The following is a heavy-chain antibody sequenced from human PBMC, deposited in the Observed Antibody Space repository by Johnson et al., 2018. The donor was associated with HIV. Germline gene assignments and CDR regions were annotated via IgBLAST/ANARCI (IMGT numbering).Heavy chain of an antibody. CDR2: IRYDGSNK. CDR1: GFTFSSYA. Sequence: QVQLVESGGGLVQPGGSLRLSCAASGFTFSSYAMHWVRQAPGKGLEWVAFIRYDGSNKYYADSVKGRFTISRDNSKNTLYLQMNSLRAEDTAVYYCAKTIVVVTADAFDIWGQGTMVTVSS. V-gene: IGHV3-30*02. CDR3: AKTIVVVTADAFDI. J-gene: IGHJ3*02. D-gene: IGHD2-21*02.